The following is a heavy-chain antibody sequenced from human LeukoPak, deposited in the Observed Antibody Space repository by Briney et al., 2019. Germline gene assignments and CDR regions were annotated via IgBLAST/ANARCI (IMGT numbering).Heavy chain of an antibody. Sequence: ASVKASCKVSGYTPTNLSMHWLGQPPGKGLGWMGGFILEDGETIYAQKFQGRVTMTEDTSTDTAYMELSSLRSEDTAVYYCATQWKYYYDSSGYPFDYWGQGTLVTVSS. CDR2: FILEDGET. CDR3: ATQWKYYYDSSGYPFDY. D-gene: IGHD3-22*01. V-gene: IGHV1-24*01. CDR1: GYTPTNLS. J-gene: IGHJ4*02.